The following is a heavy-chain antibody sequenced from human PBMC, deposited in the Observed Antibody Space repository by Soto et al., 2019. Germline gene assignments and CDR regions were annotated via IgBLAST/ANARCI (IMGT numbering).Heavy chain of an antibody. CDR3: ARDDGNSEVY. J-gene: IGHJ4*02. D-gene: IGHD4-4*01. Sequence: ASVKVSCKASGYTFTRFAMHWVRQAPGQRLEWMGWINAGDGSTKYSQKFQGRVTIIRDTSASTAYMELSSLRSEDTAVYYCARDDGNSEVYWGQGTLVTVSS. V-gene: IGHV1-3*01. CDR1: GYTFTRFA. CDR2: INAGDGST.